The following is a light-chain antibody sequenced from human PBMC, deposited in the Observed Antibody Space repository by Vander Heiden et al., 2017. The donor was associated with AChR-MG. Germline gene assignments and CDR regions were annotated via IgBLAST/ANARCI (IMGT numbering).Light chain of an antibody. CDR2: DVN. J-gene: IGLJ1*01. CDR1: SSDIGVYNY. Sequence: QSALTQPASVSGSPGQSITLSCTGTSSDIGVYNYVSWYQQHPGKAPKLMIYDVNNRPSGVSDRFSGSKSGNTASLTISGLQAEDEADYYCSSYTTSSTLVFGTGTKVTVL. CDR3: SSYTTSSTLV. V-gene: IGLV2-14*03.